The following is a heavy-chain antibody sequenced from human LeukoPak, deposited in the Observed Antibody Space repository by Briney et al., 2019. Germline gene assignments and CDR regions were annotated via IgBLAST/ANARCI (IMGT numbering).Heavy chain of an antibody. CDR3: ARGPDCSSTSCYYNWFDP. D-gene: IGHD2-2*01. J-gene: IGHJ5*02. V-gene: IGHV1-2*02. Sequence: ASVKVSCKASGYTFTGYYMHWVRQAPGQGPEWMGWINPNSGGTNYAQKFQGRVTMTRDTSISTAYMELSRLRSDDTAVYYCARGPDCSSTSCYYNWFDPWGQGTLVTVSS. CDR2: INPNSGGT. CDR1: GYTFTGYY.